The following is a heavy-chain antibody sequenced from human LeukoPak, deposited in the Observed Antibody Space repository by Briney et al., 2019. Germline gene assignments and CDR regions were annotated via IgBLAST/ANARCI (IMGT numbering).Heavy chain of an antibody. CDR1: GVSISSYY. V-gene: IGHV4-59*01. CDR3: ARVLTYYDSSGYPFRAFDY. Sequence: SETLSLTCTVSGVSISSYYWSWIRQPPGKGLEWIGYIYYSGSTNYNPSLKSRVTISVDTLKNQFSLKLSSVTAADTAVYYCARVLTYYDSSGYPFRAFDYWGQGTLVTVSS. D-gene: IGHD3-22*01. J-gene: IGHJ4*02. CDR2: IYYSGST.